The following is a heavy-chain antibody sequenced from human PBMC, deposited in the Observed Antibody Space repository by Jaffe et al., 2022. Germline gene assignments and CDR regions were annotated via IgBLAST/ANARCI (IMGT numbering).Heavy chain of an antibody. V-gene: IGHV1-69*02. CDR2: IIPILGIA. J-gene: IGHJ6*03. CDR3: ARGVSGGGYYYYYMDV. D-gene: IGHD2-8*01. CDR1: GGTFSSYT. Sequence: QVQLVQSGAEVKKPGSSVKVSCKASGGTFSSYTISWVRQAPGQGLEWMGRIIPILGIANYAQKFQGRVTITADKSTSTAYMELSSLRSEDTAVYYCARGVSGGGYYYYYMDVWGKGTTVTVSS.